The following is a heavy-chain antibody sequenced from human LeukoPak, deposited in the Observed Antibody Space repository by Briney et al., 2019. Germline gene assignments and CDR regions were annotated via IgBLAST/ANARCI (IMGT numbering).Heavy chain of an antibody. CDR3: ARSDQQLDYFDY. V-gene: IGHV1-2*02. J-gene: IGHJ4*02. D-gene: IGHD6-6*01. CDR1: GYTFTGYY. Sequence: ASVKVSCKASGYTFTGYYMHWVRQAPGQGLEWMGWINPNSGGTNYAQKFQGRVTMTRDTSISTAYMELSRLRSGDTAVYYCARSDQQLDYFDYWGQGTLVTVSS. CDR2: INPNSGGT.